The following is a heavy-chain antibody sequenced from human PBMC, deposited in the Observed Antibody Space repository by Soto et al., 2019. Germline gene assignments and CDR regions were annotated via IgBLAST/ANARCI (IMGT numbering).Heavy chain of an antibody. CDR3: ASGSSSQGWFDP. CDR1: GGTFSSYA. J-gene: IGHJ5*02. V-gene: IGHV1-69*10. CDR2: INPNSGRT. D-gene: IGHD6-13*01. Sequence: GASVKVSCKASGGTFSSYAISWVRQAPGQGLEWMGWINPNSGRTNYAQKFQGRVTMTADTSTSTAYMELSRLRSDDTAVYYCASGSSSQGWFDPWGQGTLVTVSS.